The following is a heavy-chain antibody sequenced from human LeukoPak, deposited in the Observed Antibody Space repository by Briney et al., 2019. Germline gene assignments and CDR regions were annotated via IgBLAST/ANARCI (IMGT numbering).Heavy chain of an antibody. CDR1: GFTFSGYA. CDR2: ISAGGGST. V-gene: IGHV3-23*01. J-gene: IGHJ4*02. Sequence: GGSLRLSCAASGFTFSGYAMSWLRQAPAKGLEWISDISAGGGSTYYADSVKGRFTISRDNSKNTVYLQMNSLRAEDTAVYYCAKETNNILTGYFTSDYWGQGILVTVSS. CDR3: AKETNNILTGYFTSDY. D-gene: IGHD3-9*01.